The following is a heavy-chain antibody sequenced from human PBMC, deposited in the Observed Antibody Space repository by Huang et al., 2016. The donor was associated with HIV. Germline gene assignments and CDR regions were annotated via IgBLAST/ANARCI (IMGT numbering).Heavy chain of an antibody. CDR2: INDIVEH. D-gene: IGHD6-19*01. Sequence: QLQESGPGLVKPSGTLSLSCSVSGGSINSPNFYWGWIRQSPGEGLEGIGNINDIVEHNYKPSLSSRVTISKDTSKDQFSLKLTSVTAADTALYYCAIQGGGGWISGADSYGMDVWGRGTTV. CDR3: AIQGGGGWISGADSYGMDV. V-gene: IGHV4-39*01. CDR1: GGSINSPNFY. J-gene: IGHJ6*02.